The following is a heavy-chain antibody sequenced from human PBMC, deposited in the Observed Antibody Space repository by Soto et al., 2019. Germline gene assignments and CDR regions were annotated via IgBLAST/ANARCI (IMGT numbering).Heavy chain of an antibody. Sequence: QVQLVQSGAEVKKPGSXXKVSCKASGGTFSSYAISWVRQAPGQGLEWMGGIIPIFGTANYAQKFQGRVTITADESTSTAYMELSSLRSEDTAVYYCARDREPGGRRVNWFDPWGQGTLVTVSS. V-gene: IGHV1-69*01. CDR3: ARDREPGGRRVNWFDP. D-gene: IGHD1-26*01. CDR2: IIPIFGTA. CDR1: GGTFSSYA. J-gene: IGHJ5*02.